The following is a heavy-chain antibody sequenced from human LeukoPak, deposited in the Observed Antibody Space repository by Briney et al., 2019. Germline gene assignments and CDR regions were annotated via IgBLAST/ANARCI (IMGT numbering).Heavy chain of an antibody. V-gene: IGHV3-30*03. CDR1: TFTFSAYW. CDR3: ARERTSVTKDFDY. CDR2: ISDDERLK. D-gene: IGHD4-17*01. Sequence: GGSLRLSCAAPTFTFSAYWMSWVRQAPGKGLEWVAVISDDERLKFYADSVKDRFTISRDNSKNTVYVQVNSLRPEDTALYYCARERTSVTKDFDYWGQGTLVTVSS. J-gene: IGHJ4*02.